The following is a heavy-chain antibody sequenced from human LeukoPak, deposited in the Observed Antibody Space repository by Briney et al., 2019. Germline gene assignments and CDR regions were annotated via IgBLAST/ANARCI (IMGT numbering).Heavy chain of an antibody. CDR2: IYHSGST. Sequence: NSSETLSLTCSVSGGSINSDYWNWIRQPPGKGLEWIGYIYHSGSTNYNPSLKSRVTISIDKSKEQFPLKLISVTAADTAIYYCARVGGMTTINNAAFDIWGQGTMVTVSS. V-gene: IGHV4-59*01. J-gene: IGHJ3*02. CDR1: GGSINSDY. D-gene: IGHD5-24*01. CDR3: ARVGGMTTINNAAFDI.